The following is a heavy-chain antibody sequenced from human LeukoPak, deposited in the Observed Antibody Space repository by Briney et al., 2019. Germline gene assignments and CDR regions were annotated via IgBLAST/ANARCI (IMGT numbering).Heavy chain of an antibody. CDR3: ARLSDFSDSSGYPYYLDF. Sequence: ASVKVSCKASGYTFTGYYMHWVRQAPGQGLEWMGWINPNNGGTYRVTMTGDTSISTASMELTRLRSDDTAVYYCARLSDFSDSSGYPYYLDFWGQGTLVTVSS. CDR1: GYTFTGYY. CDR2: INPNNGGT. D-gene: IGHD3-22*01. V-gene: IGHV1-2*02. J-gene: IGHJ4*02.